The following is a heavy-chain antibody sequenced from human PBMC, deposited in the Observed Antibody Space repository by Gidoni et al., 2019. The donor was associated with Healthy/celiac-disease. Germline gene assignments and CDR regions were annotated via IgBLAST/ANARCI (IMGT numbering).Heavy chain of an antibody. CDR1: GFTLRSNY. CDR2: IYSGGST. J-gene: IGHJ3*02. D-gene: IGHD3-22*01. CDR3: AGIVVVITDSDAFDI. Sequence: EVQLVESGGGLVQPGGSLRLSCAASGFTLRSNYMSWVRQAPGKGLEWVSVIYSGGSTYYADSVKGRFTISRDNSKNTLYLQMNSLRAEDTAVYYCAGIVVVITDSDAFDIWGQGTMVTVSS. V-gene: IGHV3-66*02.